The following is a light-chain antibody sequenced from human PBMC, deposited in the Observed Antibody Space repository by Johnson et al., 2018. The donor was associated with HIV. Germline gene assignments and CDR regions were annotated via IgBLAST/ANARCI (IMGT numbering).Light chain of an antibody. CDR1: DSNIGSNY. CDR3: GTWDSSLSTYV. Sequence: SVLTQPPSVSAAPGQKVTISCSGSDSNIGSNYVSWYQQLPGTAPKLLIYDNNKRPSGIPDRFSGSKSGTSATLGITGLQTGDEADYYCGTWDSSLSTYVFGTGTKVTVL. V-gene: IGLV1-51*01. J-gene: IGLJ1*01. CDR2: DNN.